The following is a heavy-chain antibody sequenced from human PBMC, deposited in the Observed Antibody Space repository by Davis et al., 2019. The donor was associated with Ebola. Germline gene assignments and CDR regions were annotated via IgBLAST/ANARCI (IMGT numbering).Heavy chain of an antibody. Sequence: PGGSLRLSCAASGFSFNEAWTWMNWVRQTPGKGLEWVSQISVRTDDTHYADSVKGRFTIPKDYSKNTVYLQMNSLRVEDTAVYYCVRSQGYFSWFDPWGQGTLVTVSS. V-gene: IGHV3-23*01. J-gene: IGHJ5*02. CDR2: ISVRTDDT. D-gene: IGHD3-22*01. CDR1: GFSFNEAWT. CDR3: VRSQGYFSWFDP.